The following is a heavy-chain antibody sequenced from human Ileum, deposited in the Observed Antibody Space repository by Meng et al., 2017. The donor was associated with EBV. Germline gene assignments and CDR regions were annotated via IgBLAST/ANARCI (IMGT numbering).Heavy chain of an antibody. V-gene: IGHV1-3*04. CDR3: ARRASQGVDP. CDR1: GYRFVAYA. Sequence: QVQLVQSGTHVNQPGASVKLSCETSGYRFVAYAIPWVRQAPGQGLEWMGWINTLNGHTEYSQKFQGSVTITSDTSASTVYMELHSLRSQDTAVYYCARRASQGVDPWGQGTLVTVSS. J-gene: IGHJ5*02. CDR2: INTLNGHT.